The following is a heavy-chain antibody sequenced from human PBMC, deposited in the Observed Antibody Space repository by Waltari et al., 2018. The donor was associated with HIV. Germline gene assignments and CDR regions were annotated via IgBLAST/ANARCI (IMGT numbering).Heavy chain of an antibody. CDR1: GFICDDYG. V-gene: IGHV3-9*01. D-gene: IGHD2-8*01. CDR3: ARGPLYDWFDP. CDR2: ISWDSGRI. Sequence: EVHLVESGGGLVQPGGSLRLSCAASGFICDDYGMHWVRQAPGKGLEWISGISWDSGRIGYADSVRGRFTISRDNAKNFVYLQMNSLRGDDTAFYYCARGPLYDWFDPWGQGTLVTVSS. J-gene: IGHJ5*02.